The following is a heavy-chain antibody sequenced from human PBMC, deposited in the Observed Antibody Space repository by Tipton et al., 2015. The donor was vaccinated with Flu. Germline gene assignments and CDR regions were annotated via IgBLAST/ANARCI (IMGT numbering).Heavy chain of an antibody. D-gene: IGHD1-26*01. Sequence: QSGAEVKKPGASVKVSCRASGYTFSDYNMYWVRQAPGQGLEYMGWIIPNSGDTDPAQKFQGRVTLTRDTSISTAYMELRGLTFDDTAVYYCARGSPTGATTNAPTYFWGQGTLVTVSS. J-gene: IGHJ4*02. CDR3: ARGSPTGATTNAPTYF. CDR1: GYTFSDYN. V-gene: IGHV1-2*02. CDR2: IIPNSGDT.